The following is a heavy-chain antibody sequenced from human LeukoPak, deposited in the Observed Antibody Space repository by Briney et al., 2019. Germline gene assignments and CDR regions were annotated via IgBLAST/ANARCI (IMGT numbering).Heavy chain of an antibody. CDR2: IYYSGST. CDR3: ARFLEWLLLDY. CDR1: GDSISSGDYY. D-gene: IGHD3-3*01. V-gene: IGHV4-30-4*01. J-gene: IGHJ4*02. Sequence: PSETLSLTCTASGDSISSGDYYWSWIRQPPGKGLEWIGYIYYSGSTYYNPSLKSRVTISVDTSKNQFSLKLSSVTAADTAVYYCARFLEWLLLDYWGQGTLVTVSS.